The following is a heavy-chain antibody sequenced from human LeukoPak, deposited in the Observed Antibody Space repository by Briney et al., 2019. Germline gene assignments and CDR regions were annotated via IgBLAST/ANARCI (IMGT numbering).Heavy chain of an antibody. CDR1: GGTFSSYA. CDR2: IIPIFGTA. D-gene: IGHD4-23*01. Sequence: SVKVSCKASGGTFSSYAISWVRQAPGQGLEWMGGIIPIFGTANYAQKFQGRVTITTDESTSTAYMELSRLRYDDTAVYYCARDLATVATPYFDYWGQGTLVTVSS. J-gene: IGHJ4*02. CDR3: ARDLATVATPYFDY. V-gene: IGHV1-69*05.